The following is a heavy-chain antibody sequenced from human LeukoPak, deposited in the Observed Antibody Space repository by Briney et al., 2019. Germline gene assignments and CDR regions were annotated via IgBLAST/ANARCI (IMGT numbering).Heavy chain of an antibody. V-gene: IGHV3-23*01. CDR3: AKEYYVLLVYALGGSFDY. D-gene: IGHD2-8*02. CDR2: MSGNGRSS. CDR1: GFTFSSYA. J-gene: IGHJ4*02. Sequence: GGSLRLSCAASGFTFSSYAMSWVRQAPGKGREWVSSMSGNGRSSYYGDTVKGRFTISRDNSKSTLSLQMNSLRAEDTAVYYCAKEYYVLLVYALGGSFDYWGRGTLVTVSS.